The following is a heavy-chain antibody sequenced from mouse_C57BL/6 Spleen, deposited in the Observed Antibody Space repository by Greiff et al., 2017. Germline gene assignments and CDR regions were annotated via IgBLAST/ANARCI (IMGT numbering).Heavy chain of an antibody. J-gene: IGHJ3*01. CDR2: IHPNSGST. CDR3: ARRDYDGGGAWFAY. Sequence: QVHVKQPGAELVKPGASVKLSCKASGYTFTSYWVHWVKQRPGQGLEWIGMIHPNSGSTNYNEKFKSKATLTVDKSSSTAYMQLSSLTSEDSAVYYCARRDYDGGGAWFAYWGQGTLVTVSA. D-gene: IGHD2-4*01. V-gene: IGHV1-64*01. CDR1: GYTFTSYW.